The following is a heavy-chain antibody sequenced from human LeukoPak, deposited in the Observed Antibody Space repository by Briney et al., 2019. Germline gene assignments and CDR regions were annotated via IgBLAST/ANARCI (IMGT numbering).Heavy chain of an antibody. CDR3: ASGYCSGGSCYSDAFDI. CDR2: INPSGGST. D-gene: IGHD2-15*01. Sequence: ASVKVSCKASGYTFTSYYMHWVRQAPGQGLEWMGIINPSGGSTSYAQKFQGRVTMTRDTSTSTVYMELSSLRSEDTAVYYCASGYCSGGSCYSDAFDIWGQGTMVTVSS. J-gene: IGHJ3*02. V-gene: IGHV1-46*01. CDR1: GYTFTSYY.